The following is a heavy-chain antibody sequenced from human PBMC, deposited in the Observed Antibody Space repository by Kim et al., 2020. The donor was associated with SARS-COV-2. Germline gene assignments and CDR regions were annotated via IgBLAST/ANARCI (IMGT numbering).Heavy chain of an antibody. CDR3: AEDLPQSPTVTLLYYYYGMDV. Sequence: SVKVSCKASGFTFTSSAVQWVRQARGQRLEWIGWIVVGSGNTNYAQKFQERVTITRDMSTSTAYMELSSLRSEDTAVYYCAEDLPQSPTVTLLYYYYGMDVWGQGTTVTVSS. D-gene: IGHD4-17*01. CDR2: IVVGSGNT. V-gene: IGHV1-58*01. CDR1: GFTFTSSA. J-gene: IGHJ6*02.